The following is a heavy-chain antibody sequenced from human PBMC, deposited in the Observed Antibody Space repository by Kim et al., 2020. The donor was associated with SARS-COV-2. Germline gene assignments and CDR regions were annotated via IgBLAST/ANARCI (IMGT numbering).Heavy chain of an antibody. J-gene: IGHJ4*02. D-gene: IGHD2-21*02. V-gene: IGHV4-30-2*05. Sequence: NPSLNSRVTRSLDSSTNQVSLKLSSVTAADTAVYYCARGPPIGGGDCYSHWGQGTLVTVSS. CDR3: ARGPPIGGGDCYSH.